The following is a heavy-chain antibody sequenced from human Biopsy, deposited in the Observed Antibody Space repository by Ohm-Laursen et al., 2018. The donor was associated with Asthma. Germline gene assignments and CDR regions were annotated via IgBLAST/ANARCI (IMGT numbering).Heavy chain of an antibody. CDR2: VNYGTTDM. V-gene: IGHV3-21*06. CDR3: AADQRVLSPNTSFCPMDV. J-gene: IGHJ6*02. Sequence: SLTLSCAASVSTFGFSNLNWVRQAPGQGLEWVASVNYGTTDMYYADSVKGRFTVSRDNARSTLFLQIHSLRPEDTAVYYCAADQRVLSPNTSFCPMDVWGRGTTVIVSS. CDR1: VSTFGFSN. D-gene: IGHD2-8*01.